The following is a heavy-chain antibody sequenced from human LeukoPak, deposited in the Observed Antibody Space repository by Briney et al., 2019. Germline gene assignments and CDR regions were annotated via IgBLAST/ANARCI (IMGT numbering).Heavy chain of an antibody. D-gene: IGHD3-10*01. CDR2: ISYDGSNK. Sequence: GGSLRLSCAASGFTFSSYGMHWVRQAPGKGLEWVAVISYDGSNKYYADSVKGRFTISRDNSKNTLYLQMNSLRAEDTAVYYCAKGVGYWGQGTLVTVSS. CDR1: GFTFSSYG. J-gene: IGHJ4*02. CDR3: AKGVGY. V-gene: IGHV3-30*18.